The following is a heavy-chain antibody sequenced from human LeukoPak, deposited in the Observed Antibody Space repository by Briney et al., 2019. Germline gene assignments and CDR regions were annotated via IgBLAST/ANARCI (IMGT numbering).Heavy chain of an antibody. D-gene: IGHD2-15*01. Sequence: GGSLRLSCAASGFTFSSYGMHWVRQAPGKGLEWVAVIWYDGSNKYYADSVKDRFTISRDNSKNTLYLQMNSLRAEDTAVYYCARGYCSGGSCYPTDYWGRGTLVTVSS. CDR1: GFTFSSYG. CDR2: IWYDGSNK. CDR3: ARGYCSGGSCYPTDY. V-gene: IGHV3-33*01. J-gene: IGHJ4*02.